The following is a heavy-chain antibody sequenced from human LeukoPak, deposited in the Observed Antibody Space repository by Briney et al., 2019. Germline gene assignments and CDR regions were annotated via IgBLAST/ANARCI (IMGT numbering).Heavy chain of an antibody. J-gene: IGHJ4*02. CDR2: MNPNSGNT. CDR3: ASIRLEYCSGGSCYSGGYFDY. D-gene: IGHD2-15*01. Sequence: ASVKVSCKDSGYTFTSYEIKWVRQATGQGLEWMGWMNPNSGNTGYAQKFQGRFTMTRNTSISTAYMELSSLRSEDTAVYYCASIRLEYCSGGSCYSGGYFDYWGQGTLVTVSS. CDR1: GYTFTSYE. V-gene: IGHV1-8*01.